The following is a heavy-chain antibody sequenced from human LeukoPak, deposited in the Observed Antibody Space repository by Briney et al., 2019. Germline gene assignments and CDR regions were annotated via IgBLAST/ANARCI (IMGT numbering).Heavy chain of an antibody. CDR2: IYYSGST. Sequence: SETLSLTCTVSGGSISSYYWSWIRQPPGKGLEWIGYIYYSGSTNYNPSLKSRVTLSVDTSKKQLSLKLSSVTAADTAVYYCARNIVGATIGWFDPWGQGTLVTVSS. D-gene: IGHD1-26*01. CDR1: GGSISSYY. J-gene: IGHJ5*02. CDR3: ARNIVGATIGWFDP. V-gene: IGHV4-59*08.